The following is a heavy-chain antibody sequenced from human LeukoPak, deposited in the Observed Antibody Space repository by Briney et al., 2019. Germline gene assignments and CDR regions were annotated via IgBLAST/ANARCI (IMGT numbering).Heavy chain of an antibody. J-gene: IGHJ3*02. CDR3: AKDVYCSSTSCYAFDI. D-gene: IGHD2-2*01. V-gene: IGHV3-69-1*01. CDR2: IGTSGDT. Sequence: GGSLRLSCAASGFTFSDHYMDRVRQAPGKGLEWVSLIGTSGDTYYADSVKGRFTISRDNAKNSLYLQMNSLRAEDTALYYCAKDVYCSSTSCYAFDIWGQGTMVTVSS. CDR1: GFTFSDHY.